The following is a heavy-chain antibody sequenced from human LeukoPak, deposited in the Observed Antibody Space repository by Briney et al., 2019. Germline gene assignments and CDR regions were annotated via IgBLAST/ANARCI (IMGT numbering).Heavy chain of an antibody. CDR2: MNPNSGNT. CDR1: GYTFTSYD. V-gene: IGHV1-8*01. Sequence: ASVKVSCKASGYTFTSYDINWVRQATGQGLEWMGWMNPNSGNTGYAQKFQGRVTMTRNTSISTAYMELSSLRSEDTAVYYCARHLPTYYYYGMDVWGQGTTVTVSS. J-gene: IGHJ6*02. CDR3: ARHLPTYYYYGMDV.